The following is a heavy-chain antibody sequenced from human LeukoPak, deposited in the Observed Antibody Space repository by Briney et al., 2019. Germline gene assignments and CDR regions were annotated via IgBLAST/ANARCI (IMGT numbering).Heavy chain of an antibody. V-gene: IGHV5-51*01. J-gene: IGHJ5*02. D-gene: IGHD3-10*01. CDR2: IYPSDSDT. CDR3: ARRGITMVRGVLSDWFDP. CDR1: GYSFTSYW. Sequence: GESLKISCKGSGYSFTSYWIGWVRQMPGKGLEWMGIIYPSDSDTRYSPSFQGQVTISDDKSISTAYLQWSSLKASDTAMYYCARRGITMVRGVLSDWFDPWGQGTLVTVSS.